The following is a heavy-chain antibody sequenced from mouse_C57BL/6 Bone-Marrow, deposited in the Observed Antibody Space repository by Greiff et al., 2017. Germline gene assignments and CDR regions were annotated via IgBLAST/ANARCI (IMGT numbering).Heavy chain of an antibody. Sequence: EVQLQQSGAELVRPGASVKLSCTASGFNIKDDYMHWVKQRPEQGLEWIGWIDPENGDTEYASKFQGKATITADTSSNTAYLQLSSLTSEDTAVYYCTPSYYFDYWGQGTTLTVSS. V-gene: IGHV14-4*01. CDR1: GFNIKDDY. CDR3: TPSYYFDY. CDR2: IDPENGDT. J-gene: IGHJ2*01.